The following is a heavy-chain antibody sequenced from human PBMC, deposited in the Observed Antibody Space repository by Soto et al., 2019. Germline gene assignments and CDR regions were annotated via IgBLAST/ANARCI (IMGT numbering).Heavy chain of an antibody. D-gene: IGHD3-22*01. J-gene: IGHJ4*02. CDR3: ARGQAWLLLLDY. V-gene: IGHV1-46*01. CDR2: INPSGGFT. CDR1: GYTFTNYY. Sequence: QVQLVQSGAEVKKPGASVKVSCKASGYTFTNYYIHWVRQAPGQGLEWMGIINPSGGFTTYAQKFQGRVTMTRDTSMSTVFMELSSLRSEDTALYWCARGQAWLLLLDYWGQGTLVTVSS.